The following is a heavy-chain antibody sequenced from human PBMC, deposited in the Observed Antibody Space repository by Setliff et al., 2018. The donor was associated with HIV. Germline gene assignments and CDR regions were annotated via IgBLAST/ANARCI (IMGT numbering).Heavy chain of an antibody. CDR3: TTDGSYDILTGPTPGAFDI. D-gene: IGHD3-9*01. CDR2: FDPEDAET. CDR1: GHTLTELS. V-gene: IGHV1-24*01. J-gene: IGHJ3*02. Sequence: ASVKVSCKVSGHTLTELSMHWVRQAPGKGLEWMGGFDPEDAETIYAQNFQGRVNMTEDTSTDTAYMELSSLRSEETAFYYCTTDGSYDILTGPTPGAFDIWGQGTMVTVSS.